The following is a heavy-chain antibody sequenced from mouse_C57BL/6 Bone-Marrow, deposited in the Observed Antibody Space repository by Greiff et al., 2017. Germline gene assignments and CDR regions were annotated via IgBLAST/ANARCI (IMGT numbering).Heavy chain of an antibody. CDR1: GYTFTSYW. CDR3: ARETAQATNFEV. D-gene: IGHD3-2*02. J-gene: IGHJ1*03. CDR2: IYPGSGST. Sequence: QVQLKQPGAELVKPGASVKMSCKASGYTFTSYWITWVKQRPGQGLEWIGDIYPGSGSTNYNEKFKSKATLTVDTSSSTAYMQLSSLTSEDSAVYYCARETAQATNFEVWGTGTTVTVSS. V-gene: IGHV1-55*01.